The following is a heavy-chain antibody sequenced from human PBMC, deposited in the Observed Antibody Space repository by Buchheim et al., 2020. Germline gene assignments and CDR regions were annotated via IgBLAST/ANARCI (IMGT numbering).Heavy chain of an antibody. CDR3: SRGRIGLTGFYYYYGMDV. V-gene: IGHV4-34*01. J-gene: IGHJ6*02. CDR2: INHSGST. Sequence: QVQLRNWGAGLLKPSETLSLTCAVYGGSFSGFYWTWIRQSPGKGLEWIGEINHSGSTNYNPSLKSRVTISVDRSKNQFSLKLRSVTAADTAVYYCSRGRIGLTGFYYYYGMDVWGQGTT. D-gene: IGHD3-9*01. CDR1: GGSFSGFY.